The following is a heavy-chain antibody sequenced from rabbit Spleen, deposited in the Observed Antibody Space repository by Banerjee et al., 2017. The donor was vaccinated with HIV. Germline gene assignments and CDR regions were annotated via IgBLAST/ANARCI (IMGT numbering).Heavy chain of an antibody. CDR2: IYAGSSGST. Sequence: QEQLGESGGGLGQPEGALTLTCKAPGFDFSSHAMCWVRQAPGKGLEWIACIYAGSSGSTYYASWAKGRFTISKTSSTTVELQMTSLTGADTATYFCARGVYSSGDGYNLWGPGTLVTVS. CDR3: ARGVYSSGDGYNL. CDR1: GFDFSSHA. V-gene: IGHV1S45*01. J-gene: IGHJ4*01. D-gene: IGHD4-1*01.